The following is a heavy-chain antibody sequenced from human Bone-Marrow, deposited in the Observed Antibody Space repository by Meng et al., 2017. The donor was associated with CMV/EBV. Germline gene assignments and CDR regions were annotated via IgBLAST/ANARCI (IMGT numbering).Heavy chain of an antibody. D-gene: IGHD1-26*01. Sequence: GESLKISCAASGFTFSSAWMSWVRQAPGKGLEWVSVIYSGGSSTYYADSVKGRFTISRDNSKNTLYLQMNSLRAEDTAVYYCAKGGDGSYPFDYWGQGTLVTVSS. CDR3: AKGGDGSYPFDY. J-gene: IGHJ4*02. V-gene: IGHV3-23*03. CDR1: GFTFSSAW. CDR2: IYSGGSST.